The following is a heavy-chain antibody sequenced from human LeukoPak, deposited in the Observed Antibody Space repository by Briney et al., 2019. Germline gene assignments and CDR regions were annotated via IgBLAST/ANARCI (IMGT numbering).Heavy chain of an antibody. J-gene: IGHJ4*02. CDR3: ARDWYYYDSSGYYYAYYFDY. Sequence: GGSLGLSCAASGFTFSSYAMHWVRQAPGKGLEYVSAISSNGGSTYYANSVKGRFTISRDNSKNTLYLQMGSLRAEDMAVYYCARDWYYYDSSGYYYAYYFDYWGQGTLVTVSS. CDR2: ISSNGGST. CDR1: GFTFSSYA. V-gene: IGHV3-64*01. D-gene: IGHD3-22*01.